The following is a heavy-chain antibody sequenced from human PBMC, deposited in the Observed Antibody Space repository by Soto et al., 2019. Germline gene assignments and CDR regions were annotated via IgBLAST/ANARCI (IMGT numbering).Heavy chain of an antibody. CDR3: AKVGPSYYYGMDV. J-gene: IGHJ6*02. CDR2: ISGSGGST. Sequence: GALSLLLVASGFGFPKVVISGVRADLGKGLERVSAISGSGGSTYYADSVKGRFTISRDNSKNTLYLQLNNLRVDDTAVYYCAKVGPSYYYGMDVWGQGTTVTVSS. V-gene: IGHV3-23*01. CDR1: GFGFPKVV. D-gene: IGHD1-26*01.